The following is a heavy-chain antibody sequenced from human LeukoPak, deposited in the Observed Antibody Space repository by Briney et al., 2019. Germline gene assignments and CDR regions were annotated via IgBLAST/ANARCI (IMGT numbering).Heavy chain of an antibody. J-gene: IGHJ3*02. CDR3: ARGSGIAAVSGAFDI. V-gene: IGHV1-69*04. D-gene: IGHD6-13*01. CDR2: IIPILGIA. CDR1: GGTFSSYA. Sequence: SVKVSCKASGGTFSSYAISWVRQAPGQGLEWMGRIIPILGIANYAQKFQGRVTITADKSTSTAYMELSSLRSEDTAVYYCARGSGIAAVSGAFDIWGQGTMVTVSS.